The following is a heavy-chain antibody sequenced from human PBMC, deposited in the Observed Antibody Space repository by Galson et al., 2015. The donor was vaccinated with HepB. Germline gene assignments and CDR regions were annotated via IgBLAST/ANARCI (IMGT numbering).Heavy chain of an antibody. CDR1: GFNFRNYG. V-gene: IGHV3-33*08. CDR3: ARDDDGDKNNFDY. J-gene: IGHJ4*02. CDR2: IWNDGSNK. D-gene: IGHD4-17*01. Sequence: SLRLSCAASGFNFRNYGMHWVRQAPGKGLEWVAVIWNDGSNKYYADSVKGRFTISRDNSKNTLYLQMNSLRAEDTAVYYCARDDDGDKNNFDYWGQGTLVTVSS.